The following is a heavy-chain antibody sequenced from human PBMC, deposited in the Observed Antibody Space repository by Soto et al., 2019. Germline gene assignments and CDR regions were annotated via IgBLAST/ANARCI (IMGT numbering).Heavy chain of an antibody. Sequence: QVQLVQSGAEVKKPGSSVKVSCKASGGTFSSYAISWVRQAPGQGLEWMGGIIPIFGTANYAQKFQGRVKITADESTSTAYMELSSLRSEDTAVYYCARGGGYCSGGSCYSYYYYGMDVWGQGTTVTVSS. D-gene: IGHD2-15*01. CDR2: IIPIFGTA. CDR1: GGTFSSYA. J-gene: IGHJ6*02. V-gene: IGHV1-69*01. CDR3: ARGGGYCSGGSCYSYYYYGMDV.